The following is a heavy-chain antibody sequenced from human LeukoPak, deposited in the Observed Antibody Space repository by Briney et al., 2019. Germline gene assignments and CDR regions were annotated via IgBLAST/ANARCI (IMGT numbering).Heavy chain of an antibody. V-gene: IGHV4-34*01. J-gene: IGHJ3*02. CDR1: GGSFSGYY. CDR3: ARGRRITMVRGVSLGAFDI. CDR2: INHSEST. Sequence: SETLSLTCAVYGGSFSGYYWSWIRQPPGKGLEWIGEINHSESTNYNPSLKSRVTISVDTSKNQFSLKLSSVTAADTAVYYCARGRRITMVRGVSLGAFDIWSQGTMVTVSS. D-gene: IGHD3-10*01.